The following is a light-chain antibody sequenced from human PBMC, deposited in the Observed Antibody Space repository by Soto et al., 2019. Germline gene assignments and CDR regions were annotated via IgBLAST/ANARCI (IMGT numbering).Light chain of an antibody. J-gene: IGKJ4*01. CDR1: QSISSW. CDR2: AAS. V-gene: IGKV1-5*01. CDR3: QQYDNLPALT. Sequence: DIQMTQSPSTLSASVGDRVTITCLASQSISSWLAWYQQKPGKAPKLLIYAASTLQSGVPSRFSGSGSGTDFTFTISSLQPEDIATYYCQQYDNLPALTFGGGTKVDIK.